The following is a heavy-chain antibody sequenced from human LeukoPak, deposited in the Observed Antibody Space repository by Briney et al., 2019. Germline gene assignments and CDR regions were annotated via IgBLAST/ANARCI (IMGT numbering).Heavy chain of an antibody. J-gene: IGHJ4*02. CDR2: INHSGST. Sequence: SSETLSLTCAVYGGSISGYYWSWIRQPPGKGLEWIGEINHSGSTNYNPSLKSRVAISVDTSKNQFSLKLSSVTAADTAVYYCARGLMRAARGVDYWGQGTLVTVSS. D-gene: IGHD3-10*01. V-gene: IGHV4-34*01. CDR1: GGSISGYY. CDR3: ARGLMRAARGVDY.